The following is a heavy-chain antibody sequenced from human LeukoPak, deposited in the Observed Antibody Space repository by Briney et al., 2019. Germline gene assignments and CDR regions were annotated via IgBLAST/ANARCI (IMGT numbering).Heavy chain of an antibody. D-gene: IGHD2-2*01. CDR3: AREEFVAVPAPANWFDP. V-gene: IGHV1-2*02. CDR1: GYTFTGYY. CDR2: INPNSGGT. J-gene: IGHJ5*02. Sequence: GASVKVSCKASGYTFTGYYMHWVRQAPGQGLEWMGWINPNSGGTNYARKFQGRVTMTRDTSISTAYMELSRLRSDDTAVYYCAREEFVAVPAPANWFDPWGQGTLVTVSS.